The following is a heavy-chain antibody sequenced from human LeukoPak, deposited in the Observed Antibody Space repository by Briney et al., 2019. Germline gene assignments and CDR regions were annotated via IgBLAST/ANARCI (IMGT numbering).Heavy chain of an antibody. CDR3: AKVRQWELLGAFDI. D-gene: IGHD1-26*01. J-gene: IGHJ3*02. V-gene: IGHV3-30*18. CDR1: GFTFSSYG. CDR2: ISYDGSNK. Sequence: PGGSLRLSCAASGFTFSSYGMHWVRQAPGKGLEWVAVISYDGSNKYYADSVKGRFTISRDNSKNTLYLQMNSLRAEDTAVYYCAKVRQWELLGAFDIWGQGTMVTVSS.